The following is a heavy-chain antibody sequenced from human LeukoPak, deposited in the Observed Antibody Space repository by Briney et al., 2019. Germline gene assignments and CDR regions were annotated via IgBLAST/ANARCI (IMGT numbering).Heavy chain of an antibody. Sequence: SETLSLTCTVSGDSITSGSYYWGWIRQPPGRGLEWIGSIYYSGNTYYNPSLKSRVTISVDTSNNEFSLRLTSVTAADTAVYYCARDQDSITIFGVVIADLEFDIWGQGTMVTVSS. CDR1: GDSITSGSYY. CDR2: IYYSGNT. V-gene: IGHV4-39*07. J-gene: IGHJ3*02. CDR3: ARDQDSITIFGVVIADLEFDI. D-gene: IGHD3-3*01.